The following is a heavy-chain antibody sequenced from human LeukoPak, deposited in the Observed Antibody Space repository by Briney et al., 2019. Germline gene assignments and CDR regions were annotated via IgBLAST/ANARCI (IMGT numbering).Heavy chain of an antibody. D-gene: IGHD6-13*01. J-gene: IGHJ4*02. CDR2: MYYRGNT. Sequence: SETLSLTCTVSGGSISTITYYWGWIRQPPGKGLEWVGHMYYRGNTFYNPSLKSRVTISVDTSKNQFSLKLRSVTAADTAVYYCARGPPGIAVDYWGQGTLVTVSS. V-gene: IGHV4-39*07. CDR3: ARGPPGIAVDY. CDR1: GGSISTITYY.